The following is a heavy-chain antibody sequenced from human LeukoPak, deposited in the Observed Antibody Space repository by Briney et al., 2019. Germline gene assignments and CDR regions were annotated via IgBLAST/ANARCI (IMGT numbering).Heavy chain of an antibody. D-gene: IGHD7-27*01. CDR3: ASTSGDPGAFDM. V-gene: IGHV1-46*01. CDR1: GDTFTIYH. CDR2: INPSAGST. J-gene: IGHJ3*02. Sequence: ASVKVSCKASGDTFTIYHIHWVRQAPGQGLEWMGIINPSAGSTSYAQKFQGRVTLTRDTSTSTVYMDLSSLRSDDTAVYYCASTSGDPGAFDMWGQGTMVTVSS.